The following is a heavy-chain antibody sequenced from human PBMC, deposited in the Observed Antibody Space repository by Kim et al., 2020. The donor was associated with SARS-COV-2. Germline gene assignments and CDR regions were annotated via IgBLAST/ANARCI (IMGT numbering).Heavy chain of an antibody. J-gene: IGHJ2*01. Sequence: GGSLRLSCAASGITIRNYWMTWVRQAPGKGLEWVASQKHDGTQYRVVSSKGGRTIYRDNATNSLFLQLNSLIGAEAAAYYYSRALSAIEAARSGCYF. CDR3: SRALSAIEAARSGCYF. D-gene: IGHD6-13*01. V-gene: IGHV3-7*01. CDR1: GITIRNYW. CDR2: QKHDGTQ.